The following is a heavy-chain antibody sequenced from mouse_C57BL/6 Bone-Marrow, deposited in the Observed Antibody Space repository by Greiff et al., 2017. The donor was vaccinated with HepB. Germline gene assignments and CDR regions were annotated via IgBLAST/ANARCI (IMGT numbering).Heavy chain of an antibody. J-gene: IGHJ4*01. CDR3: ARHDDGYGGFAY. CDR2: ISNLAYSI. CDR1: GFTFSDYG. V-gene: IGHV5-15*01. Sequence: EVKLQQSGGGLVQPGGSLKLSCAASGFTFSDYGMAWVRQAPRKGPEWVAFISNLAYSIYYADTVTGRFTISRENAKNTLYLEMSSLRSEDTAMYYCARHDDGYGGFAYWGQGTSVTVSS. D-gene: IGHD2-3*01.